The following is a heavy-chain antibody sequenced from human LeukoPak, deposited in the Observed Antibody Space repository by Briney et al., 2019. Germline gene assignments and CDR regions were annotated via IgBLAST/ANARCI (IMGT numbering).Heavy chain of an antibody. CDR2: IDWDNDK. J-gene: IGHJ4*02. CDR1: GFSLSTSGMC. V-gene: IGHV2-70*11. D-gene: IGHD1-26*01. CDR3: ARIRLESGNYYYFDY. Sequence: SGPALVKPTQTLTLTCTFSGFSLSTSGMCVSWIRQPPGKALEWLARIDWDNDKYYSTSLKTRLTISKDTSKNQVVLTMTNMDPVDTATYYCARIRLESGNYYYFDYWGQGTLVTVSS.